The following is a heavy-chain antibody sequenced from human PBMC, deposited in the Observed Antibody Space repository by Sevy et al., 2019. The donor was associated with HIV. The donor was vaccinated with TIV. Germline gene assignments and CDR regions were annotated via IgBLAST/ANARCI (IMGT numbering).Heavy chain of an antibody. CDR3: ASDGVFGGITMIVDD. J-gene: IGHJ4*02. CDR1: GFTFSSYA. D-gene: IGHD3-22*01. V-gene: IGHV3-30-3*01. CDR2: RSYDGSNK. Sequence: GGSLRLSCAASGFTFSSYAMHWVRQAPGKGLEWVAVRSYDGSNKYYADFVEGRFTISRDNSKNTLYLQMNSLGAEVTAVYYCASDGVFGGITMIVDDWGQGTLVTVSS.